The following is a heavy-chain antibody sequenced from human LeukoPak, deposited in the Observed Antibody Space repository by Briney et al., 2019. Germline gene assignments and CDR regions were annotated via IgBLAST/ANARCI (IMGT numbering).Heavy chain of an antibody. D-gene: IGHD2-2*03. J-gene: IGHJ4*02. CDR3: ARARVDIVVVPAGYYFDY. V-gene: IGHV4-34*01. CDR2: INHSGST. Sequence: SETLSLTCAVYGGSFSGYYWSWIRQPPGKGLEWIGEINHSGSTNYNPSLKSRVTISVDTSKNQFSLKLSSVTAADTAVYYCARARVDIVVVPAGYYFDYWGQGTLVTVSS. CDR1: GGSFSGYY.